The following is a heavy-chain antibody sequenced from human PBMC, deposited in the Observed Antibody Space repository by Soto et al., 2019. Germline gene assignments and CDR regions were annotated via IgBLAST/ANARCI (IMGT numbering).Heavy chain of an antibody. Sequence: SETLSLTCTVSGGSISTYYWSWIRQPPGKGLEWIGYINYSGTTNHNPSLRSRVTISGDTSKNQFSLKLSSVTAADTAVYYCARGITGYTSGWPYFDYWGQGTLVTVSS. V-gene: IGHV4-59*01. D-gene: IGHD6-19*01. CDR3: ARGITGYTSGWPYFDY. CDR1: GGSISTYY. J-gene: IGHJ4*02. CDR2: INYSGTT.